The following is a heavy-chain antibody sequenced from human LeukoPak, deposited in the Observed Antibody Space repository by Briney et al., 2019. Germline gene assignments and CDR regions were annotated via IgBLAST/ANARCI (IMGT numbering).Heavy chain of an antibody. J-gene: IGHJ3*02. CDR2: IYTSGST. CDR3: ARGYCSTTSCYAFDI. V-gene: IGHV4-4*07. Sequence: PSETLSLTCTVSGGSINNYYWSWIRQPAGKGLEWIGRIYTSGSTNYNPSLKSRVTMSLDTSKNQFSLKLSSVTAADTAVYYCARGYCSTTSCYAFDIWGQGTVVTVSS. D-gene: IGHD2-2*01. CDR1: GGSINNYY.